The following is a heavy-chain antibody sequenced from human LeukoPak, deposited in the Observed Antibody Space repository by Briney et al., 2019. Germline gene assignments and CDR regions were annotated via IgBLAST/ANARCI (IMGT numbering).Heavy chain of an antibody. CDR3: TSLGYCSSTSCRRGSWFDP. J-gene: IGHJ5*02. D-gene: IGHD2-2*01. Sequence: PGGSLRLSCAASGFTFSNAWMSWVRQAPGKGLEWVGRIKSKTDGGTTDYAAPVKGRFTISRDDSKNTLYLQMNSPKTEDTAVYYCTSLGYCSSTSCRRGSWFDPWGQGTLVTVSS. CDR2: IKSKTDGGTT. V-gene: IGHV3-15*01. CDR1: GFTFSNAW.